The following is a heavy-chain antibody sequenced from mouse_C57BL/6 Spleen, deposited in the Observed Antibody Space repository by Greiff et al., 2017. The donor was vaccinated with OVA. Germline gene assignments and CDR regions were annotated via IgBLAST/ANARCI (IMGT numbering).Heavy chain of an antibody. Sequence: EVMLVESGPELVKPGASVKMSCKASGYTFTDYNMHWVKQSHGKSLEWIGYINPNNGGTSYNQKFKGKATLTVNKSSSTAYMELRSLTSEDSAVYYCASEGQHYYAMDYWGQGTSVTVSS. CDR1: GYTFTDYN. J-gene: IGHJ4*01. V-gene: IGHV1-22*01. CDR3: ASEGQHYYAMDY. CDR2: INPNNGGT. D-gene: IGHD3-3*01.